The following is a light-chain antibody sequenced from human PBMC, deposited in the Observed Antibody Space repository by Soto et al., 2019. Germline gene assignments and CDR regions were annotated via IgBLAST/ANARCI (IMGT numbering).Light chain of an antibody. J-gene: IGLJ2*01. CDR3: QSYDTNNKGV. CDR2: EDK. Sequence: NFLLTQPHSVSESPGKTVTISCARNSGNIATNYVQWYQQRPGSAPTTVIYEDKQRPSGVPDRFSGSIDRSSNSASLTISGLKTEDEADYYCQSYDTNNKGVFGGGTKLTVL. V-gene: IGLV6-57*04. CDR1: SGNIATNY.